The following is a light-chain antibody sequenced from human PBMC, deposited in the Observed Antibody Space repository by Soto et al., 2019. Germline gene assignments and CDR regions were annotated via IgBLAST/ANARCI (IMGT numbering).Light chain of an antibody. V-gene: IGLV3-21*02. Sequence: SYELTQPPSVSVAPGQTAEIPCGGQFIVSKIVHWYRQRPGQAPVLVVYDDTDRPSGIPERFSGSNSGNTATLTISSVEDGDEADYYCQVWDGSSDHVVFGGGTKLTVL. CDR2: DDT. J-gene: IGLJ2*01. CDR3: QVWDGSSDHVV. CDR1: FIVSKI.